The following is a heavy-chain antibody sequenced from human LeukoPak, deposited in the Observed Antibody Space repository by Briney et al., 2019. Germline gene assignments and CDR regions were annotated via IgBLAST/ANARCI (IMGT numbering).Heavy chain of an antibody. CDR3: ARTTEGGYSNGYFYYYYMDV. Sequence: PSETLSLTCTVSGGSISSYYWSWIRQPPGKGLEWIGYIYYSGSTNYKPSLKSRVTISVDTSKNQFSLKLNSVTAADTAVYYCARTTEGGYSNGYFYYYYMDVWGKGTTVTISS. V-gene: IGHV4-59*01. J-gene: IGHJ6*03. CDR1: GGSISSYY. D-gene: IGHD4-11*01. CDR2: IYYSGST.